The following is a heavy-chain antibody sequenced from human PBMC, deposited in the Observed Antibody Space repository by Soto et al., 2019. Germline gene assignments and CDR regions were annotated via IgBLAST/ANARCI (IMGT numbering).Heavy chain of an antibody. Sequence: SCEVSGFTFSRYAMSWVRQAPGKGLEWVSAVTGRGESTFYADSVKGRFTISRDNSKNSLYLQMNGLRDEDTAMYYCAKVGDPTTYYFHFNYWGQGTQVTVSS. D-gene: IGHD3-22*01. J-gene: IGHJ4*02. V-gene: IGHV3-23*01. CDR1: GFTFSRYA. CDR3: AKVGDPTTYYFHFNY. CDR2: VTGRGEST.